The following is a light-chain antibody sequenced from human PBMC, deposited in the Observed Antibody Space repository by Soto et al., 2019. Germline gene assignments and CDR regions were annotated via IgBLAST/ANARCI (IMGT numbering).Light chain of an antibody. J-gene: IGLJ2*01. Sequence: QSALTQPASVSGSPGQSITISCTGTSSDVGDYNYVSWYQQHPGKIPKLLIYEVRNRPSGVPDRFSGSKSGTSASLAITGLQAEDEAYYYCQSFDYSLRVVFGGGTKLTVL. CDR3: QSFDYSLRVV. CDR2: EVR. CDR1: SSDVGDYNY. V-gene: IGLV2-14*01.